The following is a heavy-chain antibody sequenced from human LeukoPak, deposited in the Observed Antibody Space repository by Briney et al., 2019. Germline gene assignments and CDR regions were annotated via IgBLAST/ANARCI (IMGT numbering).Heavy chain of an antibody. CDR3: AREGSYLNSGGSYYLHWLDP. V-gene: IGHV3-74*01. CDR1: GFTFSRYW. Sequence: GGSLRLSCAASGFTFSRYWMHWVRQPPGKGLKWASYSDTEASMTSYADSVKGRFTISRDNAKNTLYLEMHSLRVEDTAIYYCAREGSYLNSGGSYYLHWLDPWGQGTLVTVSS. CDR2: SDTEASMT. D-gene: IGHD3-22*01. J-gene: IGHJ5*02.